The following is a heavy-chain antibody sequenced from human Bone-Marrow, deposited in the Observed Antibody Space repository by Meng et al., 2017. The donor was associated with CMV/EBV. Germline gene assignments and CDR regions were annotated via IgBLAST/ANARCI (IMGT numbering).Heavy chain of an antibody. CDR1: GFTFSPYW. CDR2: MNQDGSHK. V-gene: IGHV3-7*01. CDR3: SKNGGWLIEH. D-gene: IGHD3-16*01. J-gene: IGHJ1*01. Sequence: GESLKISCAASGFTFSPYWMSWVRQAPGKGLEWVANMNQDGSHKYYVDSVKGRFTISADNAKNSLYLQMNSLRAEDTAVYYCSKNGGWLIEHWGQGTMVTVSS.